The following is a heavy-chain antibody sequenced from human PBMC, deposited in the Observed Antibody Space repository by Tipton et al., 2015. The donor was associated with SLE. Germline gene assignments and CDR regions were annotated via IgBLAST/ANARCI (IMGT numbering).Heavy chain of an antibody. CDR2: IKQDGSEK. Sequence: GSLRLSCADSGFTFSSYWVSWVRQAPGKGLEWVANIKQDGSEKYYVDSVKGRFTISRDNAKNSLYLQMNSLRAEDTAVYYCARDEPLSGDGLHYFDYWGQGTLVTVSS. CDR3: ARDEPLSGDGLHYFDY. V-gene: IGHV3-7*01. CDR1: GFTFSSYW. D-gene: IGHD4-17*01. J-gene: IGHJ4*02.